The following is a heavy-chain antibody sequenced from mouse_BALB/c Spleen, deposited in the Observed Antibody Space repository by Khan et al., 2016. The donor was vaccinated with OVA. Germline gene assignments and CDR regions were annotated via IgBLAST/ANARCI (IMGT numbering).Heavy chain of an antibody. J-gene: IGHJ4*01. Sequence: DLVKPGASVKLSCKASGYTFTSYWINWIKQRPGQGLEWVGQIGPGSGNPYYNEIFKGTATLTIDTSSRTVYMQLSSLSSEDSAVYFCARSNYYCNGLYAMGYWGQGTSVTVSS. D-gene: IGHD1-1*01. CDR3: ARSNYYCNGLYAMGY. CDR2: IGPGSGNP. CDR1: GYTFTSYW. V-gene: IGHV1S41*01.